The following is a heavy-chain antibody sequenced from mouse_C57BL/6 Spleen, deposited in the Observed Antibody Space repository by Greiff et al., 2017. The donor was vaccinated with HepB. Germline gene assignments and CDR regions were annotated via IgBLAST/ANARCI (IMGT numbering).Heavy chain of an antibody. CDR3: TIGSSGF. CDR2: IDPETGGT. J-gene: IGHJ2*01. V-gene: IGHV1-15*01. D-gene: IGHD6-1*01. CDR1: GYTFTDYE. Sequence: VKLQESGAELVRPGASVTLSCKASGYTFTDYEMHWVKQTPVHGLEWIGAIDPETGGTDYNEKFKGKAILTAAKSSSTAYMELRSLTSADSAVYYCTIGSSGFWGQGTTLTFSS.